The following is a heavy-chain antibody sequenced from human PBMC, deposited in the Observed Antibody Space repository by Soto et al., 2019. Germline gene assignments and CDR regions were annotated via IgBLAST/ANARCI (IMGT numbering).Heavy chain of an antibody. J-gene: IGHJ6*02. CDR3: AKSASRRMSRMDV. D-gene: IGHD2-8*01. CDR1: GFTFKNHA. CDR2: LSGSGTTP. V-gene: IGHV3-23*01. Sequence: GGSLRLSCVGSGFTFKNHAMNWVRQAPGKGLEWVSSLSGSGTTPYYADSVKGRFTVSRDNSKDTLYLQMNSLRAEDTAVYYCAKSASRRMSRMDVWAQGTMVTFSS.